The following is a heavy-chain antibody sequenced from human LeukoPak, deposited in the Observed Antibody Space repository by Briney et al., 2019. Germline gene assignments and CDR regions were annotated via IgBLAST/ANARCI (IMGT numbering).Heavy chain of an antibody. V-gene: IGHV3-48*01. CDR3: AKETLAGSYLDY. CDR2: ISSGSSAI. Sequence: QSGGSLRLSCEASGFTFTTYSMTWVRQAPGKGLEWVSIISSGSSAIFSADALKGRFTISRDNSKNTLYLQMNSLRTEDTAVYYCAKETLAGSYLDYWGQGTLVTVSS. CDR1: GFTFTTYS. J-gene: IGHJ4*02. D-gene: IGHD3-10*01.